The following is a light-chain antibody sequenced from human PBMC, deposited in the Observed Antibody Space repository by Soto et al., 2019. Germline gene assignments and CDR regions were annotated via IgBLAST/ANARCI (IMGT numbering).Light chain of an antibody. CDR1: QTVRNNY. Sequence: EFLFTQAPGTLSFSPGERATLSCRASQTVRNNYLAWYQQKPGQAPRLLIYDASSRATGIPDRFSGGGSGTDFTLTISRLEPEDFAVYYCQQFSSYPLTLGGGTKVDIK. V-gene: IGKV3-20*01. CDR3: QQFSSYPLT. J-gene: IGKJ4*01. CDR2: DAS.